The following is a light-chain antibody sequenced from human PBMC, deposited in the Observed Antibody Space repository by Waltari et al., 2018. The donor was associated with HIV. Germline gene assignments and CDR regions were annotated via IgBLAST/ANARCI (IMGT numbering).Light chain of an antibody. CDR2: DVN. CDR3: CAYAAGHVSYV. Sequence: QSALTQPPSVSGSPGQSVTIPCTGTTSDIRSYNYVSWYQQHPGKAPKLIIFDVNQRPSGVPERFSGSRSGNTASLTISGLQTEDEADYFCCAYAAGHVSYVFGNGTAVAVL. J-gene: IGLJ1*01. CDR1: TSDIRSYNY. V-gene: IGLV2-11*01.